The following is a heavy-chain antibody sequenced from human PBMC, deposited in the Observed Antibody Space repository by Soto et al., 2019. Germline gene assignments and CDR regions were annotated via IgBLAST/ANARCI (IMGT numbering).Heavy chain of an antibody. CDR2: MNPNSGST. D-gene: IGHD3-22*01. CDR3: ARDGIIITTTSTGYFYAMDV. V-gene: IGHV1-8*01. CDR1: GYTFTSYD. Sequence: EASVKVSCKASGYTFTSYDINWVRQATGQGLEWMGWMNPNSGSTVYAQKFQDWVTMTRDTSISTAYLDLSRLTSDDTAVYYCARDGIIITTTSTGYFYAMDVWGQGTTVTVSS. J-gene: IGHJ6*02.